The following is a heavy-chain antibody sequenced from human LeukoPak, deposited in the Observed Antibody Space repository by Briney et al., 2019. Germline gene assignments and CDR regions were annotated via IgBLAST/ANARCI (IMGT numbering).Heavy chain of an antibody. CDR1: GFTFSRNG. D-gene: IGHD2-8*01. Sequence: GGSLRLSCAASGFTFSRNGMHWVRQAPGKGLEWVALIWYDASNEYYADSVKGRFTISRDNSKNTLYLQMNTLSAEDTAIYYCAKRLTETNYNGMDVWGQGTTVTVSS. CDR2: IWYDASNE. V-gene: IGHV3-33*06. J-gene: IGHJ6*02. CDR3: AKRLTETNYNGMDV.